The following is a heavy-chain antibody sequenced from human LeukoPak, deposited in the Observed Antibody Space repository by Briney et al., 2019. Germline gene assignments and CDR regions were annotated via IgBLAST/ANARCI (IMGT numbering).Heavy chain of an antibody. Sequence: PSETLSLTCTVSGGSISSSSYYWGWIRQPPGKGLEWIGSIYYSGSTYYNPSLKSRVTISVDTSKNQFSLKVTSVTTADTAVYYCASRRLGNDYWGQGILVTVSS. CDR2: IYYSGST. J-gene: IGHJ4*02. CDR1: GGSISSSSYY. V-gene: IGHV4-39*07. CDR3: ASRRLGNDY. D-gene: IGHD3-9*01.